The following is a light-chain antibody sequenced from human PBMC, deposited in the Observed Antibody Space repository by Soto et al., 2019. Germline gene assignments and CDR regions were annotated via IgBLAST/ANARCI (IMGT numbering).Light chain of an antibody. CDR1: PGISNY. CDR3: QKYNSAPLT. CDR2: AAS. J-gene: IGKJ4*01. Sequence: DIQMTQSPASLSASVGDRVTITCRASPGISNYLAWYQQKPGKVPKLLIYAASTLQSGVPSRFSVSGSGTDFTLTISSLQTEDVATYYCQKYNSAPLTFGGGTKVEIK. V-gene: IGKV1-27*01.